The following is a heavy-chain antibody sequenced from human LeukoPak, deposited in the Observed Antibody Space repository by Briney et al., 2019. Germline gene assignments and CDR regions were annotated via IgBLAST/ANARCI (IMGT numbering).Heavy chain of an antibody. CDR3: AREYSSSTGKASDY. D-gene: IGHD6-6*01. J-gene: IGHJ4*02. Sequence: GGSLRLSCAASGFTFSTYSMNWVRQAPGKGLEWVSYISSSSSTIYYADSVKGRLTISRDNAKNSLYLQMNSLRAEDTAVYYCAREYSSSTGKASDYWGQGTLVTVSS. CDR2: ISSSSSTI. V-gene: IGHV3-48*01. CDR1: GFTFSTYS.